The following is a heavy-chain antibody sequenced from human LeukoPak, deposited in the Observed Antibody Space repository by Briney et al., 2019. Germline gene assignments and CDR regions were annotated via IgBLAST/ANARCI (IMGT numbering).Heavy chain of an antibody. D-gene: IGHD3-3*01. V-gene: IGHV4-39*07. CDR3: ARNDDFWSGYNGIDY. Sequence: SETLSLTCTVSGGSISSSSYYWGWIRQPPGKGLEWIGSIYYSGSTYYNPSLKSRVTISVDTSKNQFSLKLSSVTAADTAVYYCARNDDFWSGYNGIDYWGQGTLVTVSS. CDR1: GGSISSSSYY. J-gene: IGHJ4*02. CDR2: IYYSGST.